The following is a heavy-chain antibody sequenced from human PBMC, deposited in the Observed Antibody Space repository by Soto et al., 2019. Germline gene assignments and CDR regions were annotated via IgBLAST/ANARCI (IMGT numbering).Heavy chain of an antibody. CDR3: ARDVLSNTVTYYYGMDV. J-gene: IGHJ6*02. Sequence: SVKVSCKASGGTFSSYAISWVRQAPGQGLEWMGGIIPIFGTANYAQKFQGRVTITADESTSTAYMELSSLRSEDTAVYYCARDVLSNTVTYYYGMDVWGQGTTVTVSS. V-gene: IGHV1-69*13. CDR2: IIPIFGTA. D-gene: IGHD4-17*01. CDR1: GGTFSSYA.